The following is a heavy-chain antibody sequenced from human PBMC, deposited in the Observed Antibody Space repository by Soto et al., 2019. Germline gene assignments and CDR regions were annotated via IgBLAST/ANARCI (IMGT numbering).Heavy chain of an antibody. V-gene: IGHV4-31*03. CDR2: MHYTGSP. J-gene: IGHJ4*02. D-gene: IGHD2-2*01. CDR1: GGSISSGDYH. CDR3: ARVPVPAAMVDY. Sequence: QVQLQESGPGLVKPSQTLSLTCTVSGGSISSGDYHWSWIRQPPGKGLEWIGYMHYTGSPYYNSSLKSRVTISVDTSQNQLSLKLSSVTAADTAVYFCARVPVPAAMVDYWGQGTLVTVSS.